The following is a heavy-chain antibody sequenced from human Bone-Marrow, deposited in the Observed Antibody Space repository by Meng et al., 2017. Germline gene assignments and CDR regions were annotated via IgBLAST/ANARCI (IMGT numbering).Heavy chain of an antibody. Sequence: GESLKISCAASGFTFSSYAMHWVRQAPGKGLEWVAVISYDGSNKYYADSVKGRFTISRDNSKNTLYLKMNSLRAEDTAVYYCARDSAYGDYAFVGYYYYYGMDVWGQGTTVTVSS. J-gene: IGHJ6*02. V-gene: IGHV3-30*01. CDR3: ARDSAYGDYAFVGYYYYYGMDV. CDR1: GFTFSSYA. D-gene: IGHD4-17*01. CDR2: ISYDGSNK.